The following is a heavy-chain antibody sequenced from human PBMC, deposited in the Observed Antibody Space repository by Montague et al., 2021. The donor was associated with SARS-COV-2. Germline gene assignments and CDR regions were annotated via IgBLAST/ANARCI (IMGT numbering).Heavy chain of an antibody. CDR1: GFTFNYYA. J-gene: IGHJ4*02. Sequence: SLRLSCAASGFTFNYYAMSWVRQAPGKGLEWVSAISGNGGSTYYADSVKGRFTISRDNSKNTLYLQMNTLRAEDTAVYYCAKSQTNTAMDLFDYWGQGTLVTVSS. CDR2: ISGNGGST. V-gene: IGHV3-23*01. D-gene: IGHD5-18*01. CDR3: AKSQTNTAMDLFDY.